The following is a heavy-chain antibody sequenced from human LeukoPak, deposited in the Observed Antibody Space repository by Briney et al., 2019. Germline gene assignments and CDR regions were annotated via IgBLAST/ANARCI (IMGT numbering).Heavy chain of an antibody. V-gene: IGHV1-46*01. J-gene: IGHJ4*02. CDR1: GYTFTSYY. Sequence: GASVKVSCKASGYTFTSYYMHWVRQAPGQGLEWMGIINPSGGSTSYAQKFQGRVTMTRDMSTSTVYMELSSLRAEDTAVYYCAKDLPYYYDSSGYSYRDYWGQGTLVTVSS. D-gene: IGHD3-22*01. CDR3: AKDLPYYYDSSGYSYRDY. CDR2: INPSGGST.